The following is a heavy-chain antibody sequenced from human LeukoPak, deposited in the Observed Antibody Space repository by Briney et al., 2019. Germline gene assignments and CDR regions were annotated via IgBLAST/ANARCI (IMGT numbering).Heavy chain of an antibody. CDR1: GFTLSSYA. D-gene: IGHD5-18*01. J-gene: IGHJ3*02. CDR2: ISWNSGSI. Sequence: GGSLRLSCAASGFTLSSYAMHWVRQAPGKGLEWVSGISWNSGSIGYADSVKGRFTISRDNAKNSLYLQMNSLRAEDTALYYCAKDQGYSYGSGAFDIWGQGTMVTVSS. CDR3: AKDQGYSYGSGAFDI. V-gene: IGHV3-9*01.